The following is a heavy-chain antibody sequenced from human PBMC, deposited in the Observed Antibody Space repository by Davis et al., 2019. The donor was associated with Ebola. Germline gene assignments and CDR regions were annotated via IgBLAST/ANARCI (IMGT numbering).Heavy chain of an antibody. V-gene: IGHV3-48*02. D-gene: IGHD5-24*01. Sequence: PGGSLRLSCGASGFTFSRHSMNWVRPAPGKGLEWIAFISSGGHDTYYADSVRGRFTISRDNAKNLLYLQLNSLRDEDTALYYCAKDAEDGSGNWFFDFRGRGALVTVSS. CDR2: ISSGGHDT. J-gene: IGHJ2*01. CDR3: AKDAEDGSGNWFFDF. CDR1: GFTFSRHS.